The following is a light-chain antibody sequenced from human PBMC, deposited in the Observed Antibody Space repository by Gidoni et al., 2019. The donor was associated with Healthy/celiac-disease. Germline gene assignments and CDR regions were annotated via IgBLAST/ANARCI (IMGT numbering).Light chain of an antibody. CDR3: CSYAGSYTLV. V-gene: IGLV2-11*01. Sequence: QSDMTQPRSVSGSPGQSVTLSCTGPSSDVGCYNYFSWYQQPPGNAPKLMIYAVSKRPSGVPDRLSGSKSGNTASLTISGPQSEDEADYYCCSYAGSYTLVCCGGTKLTVL. CDR2: AVS. J-gene: IGLJ2*01. CDR1: SSDVGCYNY.